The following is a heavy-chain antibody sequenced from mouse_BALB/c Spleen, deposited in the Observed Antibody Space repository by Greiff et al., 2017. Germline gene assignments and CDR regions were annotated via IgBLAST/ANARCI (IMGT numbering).Heavy chain of an antibody. V-gene: IGHV1S81*02. J-gene: IGHJ3*01. CDR3: ASDGYWPFAY. CDR2: INPSNGRT. Sequence: VQLQQSGAELVKPGASVKLSCKASGYTFTSYWMHWVKQRPGQGLEWIGEINPSNGRTNYNEKFKSKATLTVDKSSSTAYMQLSSLTSEDSAVYYCASDGYWPFAYWGQGTLVTVSA. D-gene: IGHD2-3*01. CDR1: GYTFTSYW.